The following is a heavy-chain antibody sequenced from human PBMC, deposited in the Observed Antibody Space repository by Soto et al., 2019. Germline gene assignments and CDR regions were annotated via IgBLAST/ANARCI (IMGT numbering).Heavy chain of an antibody. CDR2: IGPASGDT. V-gene: IGHV1-2*02. CDR1: GYTFTGHY. CDR3: GRGRSGPLVLFD. J-gene: IGHJ2*01. D-gene: IGHD6-19*01. Sequence: ASVKVSCKASGYTFTGHYIHWVRQAPGQGPEWMGEIGPASGDTRYAQKFQGRVTMTRDTSITKVYMELNNLSPEDTAVYYCGRGRSGPLVLFDGGR.